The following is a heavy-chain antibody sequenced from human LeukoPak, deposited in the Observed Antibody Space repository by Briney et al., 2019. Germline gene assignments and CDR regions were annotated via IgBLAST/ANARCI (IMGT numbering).Heavy chain of an antibody. V-gene: IGHV1-69*13. Sequence: SVKVSCKASGGTFSSFEISWVRQAPGQGLEWMGGIIPVFGTVNDAQKFQGRVTITADEGTSTGYMELSSLRSEDTAVYYCAREAPDGYNFDYWGQGTLVTVSS. CDR3: AREAPDGYNFDY. CDR1: GGTFSSFE. J-gene: IGHJ4*02. CDR2: IIPVFGTV. D-gene: IGHD5-24*01.